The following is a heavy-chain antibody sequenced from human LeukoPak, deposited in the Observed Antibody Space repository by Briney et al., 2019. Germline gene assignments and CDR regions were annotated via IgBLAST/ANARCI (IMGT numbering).Heavy chain of an antibody. Sequence: SETLSLTCAVFGGSFSDYSWTWIRQTPGKGLEWIGEINHRGGTNYNPSLKSRVTISVDKSKNQFSLKLSSVTAADTAVYYCALGTMIRGVIKSPFDYWGQGTLVTVSS. CDR1: GGSFSDYS. V-gene: IGHV4-34*01. CDR3: ALGTMIRGVIKSPFDY. D-gene: IGHD3-10*01. J-gene: IGHJ4*02. CDR2: INHRGGT.